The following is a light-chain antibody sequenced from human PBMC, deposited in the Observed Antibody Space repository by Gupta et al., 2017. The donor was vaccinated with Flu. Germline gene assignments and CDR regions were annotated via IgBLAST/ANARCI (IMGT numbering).Light chain of an antibody. Sequence: DIQLTQSPSFLSVSVGDRVTITRRATQAVKKYLAWYQEKPGRAPKLLIYAASTLQSGVPSRFTGSGYGTEFTLTISSLQPEDSATYSCQQLHSSPFTFGHGTKVEIK. J-gene: IGKJ3*01. CDR1: QAVKKY. CDR2: AAS. CDR3: QQLHSSPFT. V-gene: IGKV1-9*01.